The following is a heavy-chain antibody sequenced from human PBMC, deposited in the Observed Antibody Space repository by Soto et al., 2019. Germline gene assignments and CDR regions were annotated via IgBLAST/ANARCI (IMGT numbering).Heavy chain of an antibody. J-gene: IGHJ4*02. CDR3: VSQRTTVITQAYFDY. Sequence: SETLSLTCTVSRGSVSSATYYWNWIRQPPGKPLEWIGYIYYSGSTNYNPSLKSRVTISLDTSNDQFSLKLSSVTAADTAVYFCVSQRTTVITQAYFDYWGPGALVTVSS. CDR1: RGSVSSATYY. D-gene: IGHD4-4*01. V-gene: IGHV4-61*01. CDR2: IYYSGST.